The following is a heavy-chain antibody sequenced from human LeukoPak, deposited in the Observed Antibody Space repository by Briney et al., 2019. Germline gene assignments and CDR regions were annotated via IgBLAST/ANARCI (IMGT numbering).Heavy chain of an antibody. CDR3: ARDPTARGI. CDR1: GYTFTGYY. D-gene: IGHD2-21*02. J-gene: IGHJ3*02. V-gene: IGHV1-2*02. Sequence: ASVKVSCKASGYTFTGYYMHWVRQAPGQGLEWMGWINPNSGGTNYAQKFQGRVTISRDNAKNSLYLQMNSLRAEDTAVYYCARDPTARGIWGQGTMVTVSS. CDR2: INPNSGGT.